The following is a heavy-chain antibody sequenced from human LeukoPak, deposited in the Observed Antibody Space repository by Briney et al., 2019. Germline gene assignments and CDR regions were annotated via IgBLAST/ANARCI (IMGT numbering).Heavy chain of an antibody. D-gene: IGHD3-3*01. Sequence: GGSLRLSCAASGFTFSSYAMSWVRQAPGKGLEWVSAISGSGGSTYYADSVKGRFTISRGNSKNTLYLQMNSLRAEDTAVYYCAKAGGRSITIFGVVITPDYWGQGTLVTVSS. CDR2: ISGSGGST. V-gene: IGHV3-23*01. CDR1: GFTFSSYA. J-gene: IGHJ4*02. CDR3: AKAGGRSITIFGVVITPDY.